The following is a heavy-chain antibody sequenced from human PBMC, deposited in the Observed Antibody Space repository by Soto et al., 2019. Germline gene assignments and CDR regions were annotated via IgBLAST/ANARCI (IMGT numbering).Heavy chain of an antibody. CDR3: ARGLPAAPRVGWFDP. CDR1: GGSFSGYY. V-gene: IGHV4-34*01. CDR2: INHSGST. Sequence: SETLSLTCAVYGGSFSGYYWSWIRQPPGKGLEWIGEINHSGSTNYNPSLKSRVTISVDTSKNQFSLKLSSVTAADTAVYYCARGLPAAPRVGWFDPWGQRTLVTVSS. J-gene: IGHJ5*02. D-gene: IGHD2-2*01.